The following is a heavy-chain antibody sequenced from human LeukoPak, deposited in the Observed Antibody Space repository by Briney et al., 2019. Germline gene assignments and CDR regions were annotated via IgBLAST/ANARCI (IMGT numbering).Heavy chain of an antibody. D-gene: IGHD3-10*01. V-gene: IGHV3-33*01. CDR2: IWYDGSNK. CDR3: ARTYYGSGSYYHYFDF. Sequence: TGGSLRLSCAASGFTFSSYGMHWVRQAPGKGLEWVAVIWYDGSNKYYADSVKGRFTISRDNSKNTLYLQMNSLRAEDTAVYYCARTYYGSGSYYHYFDFWGQGTLVTVSS. CDR1: GFTFSSYG. J-gene: IGHJ4*02.